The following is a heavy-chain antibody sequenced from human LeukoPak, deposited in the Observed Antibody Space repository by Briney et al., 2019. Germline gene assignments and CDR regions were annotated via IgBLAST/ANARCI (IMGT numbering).Heavy chain of an antibody. CDR3: ATWRGLGATQPRYFDY. CDR1: GFTFSSYA. Sequence: GGSLRLSCAASGFTFSSYAMSWVRQAPGKGLEWVSAISGSGGSTYYADSVKGRFTISRDNSKNTLYLQMNSLRAEDTAVYYCATWRGLGATQPRYFDYWGQGTLVTVSS. CDR2: ISGSGGST. J-gene: IGHJ4*02. V-gene: IGHV3-23*01. D-gene: IGHD1-26*01.